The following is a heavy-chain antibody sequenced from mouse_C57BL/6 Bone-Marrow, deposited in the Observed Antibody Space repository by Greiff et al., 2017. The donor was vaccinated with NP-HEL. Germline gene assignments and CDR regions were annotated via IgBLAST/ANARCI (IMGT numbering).Heavy chain of an antibody. J-gene: IGHJ3*01. CDR3: ARHGDYSNYLSWFAY. Sequence: QVQLQQSGAELVKPGASVKLSCKASGYTFTEYTIHWVKQRSGQGLEWLGWFYPGSGSIKYNEKFKDKATLTEDKSSSTVYMELSRLTSEDSAVYFCARHGDYSNYLSWFAYWGQGTLVTVSA. V-gene: IGHV1-62-2*01. CDR1: GYTFTEYT. D-gene: IGHD2-5*01. CDR2: FYPGSGSI.